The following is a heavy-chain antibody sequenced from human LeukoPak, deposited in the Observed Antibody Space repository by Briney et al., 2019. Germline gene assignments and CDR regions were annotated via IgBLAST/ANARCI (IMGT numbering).Heavy chain of an antibody. D-gene: IGHD2/OR15-2a*01. V-gene: IGHV3-23*01. Sequence: PGGSLRLSYAASGFMFSTYPMNWVRQAPGKGLEWVSTISGSGGSTYYADSVKGRFTISRGNSKNTLYLQMNRLRADDTAIYYCAKERTQTTSFDYWGQGTLVTVSS. CDR2: ISGSGGST. CDR1: GFMFSTYP. CDR3: AKERTQTTSFDY. J-gene: IGHJ4*02.